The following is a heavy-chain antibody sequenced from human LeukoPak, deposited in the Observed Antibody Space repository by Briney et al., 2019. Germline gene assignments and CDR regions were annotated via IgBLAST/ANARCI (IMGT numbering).Heavy chain of an antibody. V-gene: IGHV1-2*02. CDR1: GYTFTGYY. Sequence: ASVKVSCKASGYTFTGYYMHWVRQAPGQGLEWMGWINPNSGGTNYAQKFQGRVTMTRDTSISTAYMELSRLRSDDTAVYYCARDHEMATMGLEWYFDLWGRGTLVTVSS. J-gene: IGHJ2*01. CDR3: ARDHEMATMGLEWYFDL. D-gene: IGHD5-24*01. CDR2: INPNSGGT.